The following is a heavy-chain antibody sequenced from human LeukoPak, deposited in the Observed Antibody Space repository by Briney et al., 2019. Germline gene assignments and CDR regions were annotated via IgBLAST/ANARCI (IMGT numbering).Heavy chain of an antibody. CDR1: GFTFSSYW. D-gene: IGHD6-19*01. Sequence: PGGSLRLSCAASGFTFSSYWMSWVRQAPGKGLERVANIKQDGSEKYYVDSVKGRFTISRDNAKNSLYLQMNSLRAEDTAVYYCARARRLIAVAGSGAFDIWGQGTMVTVSS. CDR2: IKQDGSEK. V-gene: IGHV3-7*01. J-gene: IGHJ3*02. CDR3: ARARRLIAVAGSGAFDI.